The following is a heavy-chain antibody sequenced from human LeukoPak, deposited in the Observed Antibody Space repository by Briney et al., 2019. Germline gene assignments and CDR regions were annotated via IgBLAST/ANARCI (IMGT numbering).Heavy chain of an antibody. Sequence: SETPSLTCTVSGGSISSYYWSWIRQPPGKGLEWIGYIYYSGSTNYNPSLKSRVTISVDTSKNQFSLKLSSVTAADTAVDYCARSGYNLVIDYWGQGTLVTVSS. CDR1: GGSISSYY. CDR3: ARSGYNLVIDY. V-gene: IGHV4-59*08. J-gene: IGHJ4*02. CDR2: IYYSGST. D-gene: IGHD1-1*01.